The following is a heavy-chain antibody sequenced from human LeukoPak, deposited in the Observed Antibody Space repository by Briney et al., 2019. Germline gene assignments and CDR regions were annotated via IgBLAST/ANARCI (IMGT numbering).Heavy chain of an antibody. D-gene: IGHD2-15*01. CDR3: AKVRYCSGVNCYPEDN. J-gene: IGHJ4*02. V-gene: IGHV3-21*01. CDR1: GFTFSSYS. CDR2: ISSSSSYI. Sequence: GGSLRLSCAASGFTFSSYSMNWVRQAPGKGLEWVSSISSSSSYIFYADSVKGRFTISRDNAKNSLYLQMNSLRAEDTAVYYCAKVRYCSGVNCYPEDNWGQGTLVTVSS.